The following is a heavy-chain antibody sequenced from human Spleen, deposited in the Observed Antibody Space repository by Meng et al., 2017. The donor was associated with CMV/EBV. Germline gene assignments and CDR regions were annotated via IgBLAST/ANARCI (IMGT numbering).Heavy chain of an antibody. V-gene: IGHV1-8*02. D-gene: IGHD3-16*02. J-gene: IGHJ4*02. Sequence: GASVKVAYKVSGYSFTSSNISWVRQATGQGLEWMGWMNPKSGNTGYAQKFQGRVSMTRNTSINTAYMELSSLRPDDTAMYYCVDPYRWGQGTLVTVSS. CDR3: VDPYR. CDR2: MNPKSGNT. CDR1: GYSFTSSN.